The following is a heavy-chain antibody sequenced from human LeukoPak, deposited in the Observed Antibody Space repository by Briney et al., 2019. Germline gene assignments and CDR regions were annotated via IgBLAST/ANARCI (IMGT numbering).Heavy chain of an antibody. CDR2: IYYSGST. CDR1: GGSISSYY. J-gene: IGHJ6*03. V-gene: IGHV4-59*01. Sequence: PSETLSLTCTVSGGSISSYYWSWIRQTPGKGLEWIGYIYYSGSTNFNPSLKSRVTISVDTSKNQFSLKMSSVTAADTAVYYCANSRWLIDYYLDVWGKGTTVIVSS. D-gene: IGHD5-12*01. CDR3: ANSRWLIDYYLDV.